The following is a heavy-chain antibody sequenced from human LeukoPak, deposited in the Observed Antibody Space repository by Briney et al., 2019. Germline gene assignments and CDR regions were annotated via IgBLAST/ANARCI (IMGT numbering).Heavy chain of an antibody. CDR3: AGDYYGSGSYAEIGYYYYGMDV. CDR1: GGTFSSYA. D-gene: IGHD3-10*01. Sequence: GASVKVSCKASGGTFSSYAISWMRQAPGQGLEWMGRIIPILGIANYAQKFQGRVTITADKSTSTAYMELSSLRSEDTAVYYCAGDYYGSGSYAEIGYYYYGMDVWGQGTTVTVSS. J-gene: IGHJ6*02. V-gene: IGHV1-69*04. CDR2: IIPILGIA.